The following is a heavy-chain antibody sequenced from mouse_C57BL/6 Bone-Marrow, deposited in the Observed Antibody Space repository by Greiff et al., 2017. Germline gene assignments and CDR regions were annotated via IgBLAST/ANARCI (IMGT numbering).Heavy chain of an antibody. J-gene: IGHJ1*03. V-gene: IGHV2-9-1*01. Sequence: VKLMESGPGLVAPSQSLSITCTVSGFSLTSYAISWVRQPPGKGLEWLGVIWTGGGTNYTSALKSRMSINKDNSKSQVFLKMNSLQTDDTARYYCARNDYDGDWYFDVWGTGTTVTVSS. CDR3: ARNDYDGDWYFDV. CDR1: GFSLTSYA. CDR2: IWTGGGT. D-gene: IGHD2-4*01.